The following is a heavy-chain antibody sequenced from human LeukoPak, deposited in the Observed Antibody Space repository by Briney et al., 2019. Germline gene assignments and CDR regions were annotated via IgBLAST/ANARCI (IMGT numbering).Heavy chain of an antibody. CDR3: ARGGHCSTTSCSNYDGMDV. CDR1: GFTISPYS. V-gene: IGHV3-33*08. D-gene: IGHD2-2*01. CDR2: TWYDGSNK. Sequence: GGSLRLSCAASGFTISPYSMNWVRQAPGKGLEWVAATWYDGSNKYYADSVKGRFTISRDNSKNTLYLQMNSLRAEDTAVYFCARGGHCSTTSCSNYDGMDVWGQGTTLTVSS. J-gene: IGHJ6*02.